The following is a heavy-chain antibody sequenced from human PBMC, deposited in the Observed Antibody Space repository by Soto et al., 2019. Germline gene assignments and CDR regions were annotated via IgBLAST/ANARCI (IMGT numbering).Heavy chain of an antibody. V-gene: IGHV1-18*04. D-gene: IGHD3-22*01. Sequence: ASVKVSCKASGYTFTSYGISWVRQAPGQVLEWMGWISAYNGNTNYAQKLQGRVTMTTDTSTSTAYMELRSLRSDDTAVYYCARDQSYYDSSGYYYRFDYWGQGTLVTVSS. J-gene: IGHJ4*02. CDR1: GYTFTSYG. CDR2: ISAYNGNT. CDR3: ARDQSYYDSSGYYYRFDY.